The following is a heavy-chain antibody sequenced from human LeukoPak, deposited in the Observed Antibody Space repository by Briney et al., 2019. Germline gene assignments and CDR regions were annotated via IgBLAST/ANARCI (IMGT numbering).Heavy chain of an antibody. D-gene: IGHD3-10*01. Sequence: ASLKVSCKASGGTFSSYTFSWVRQAPGQGLEWMGGIIPIFGTANYAQKFQGRVTITADESTSTAYMELSSLRSEDTAVYYCASASHNTMLRGANDYWGQGTLVTVSS. CDR2: IIPIFGTA. CDR1: GGTFSSYT. J-gene: IGHJ4*02. V-gene: IGHV1-69*01. CDR3: ASASHNTMLRGANDY.